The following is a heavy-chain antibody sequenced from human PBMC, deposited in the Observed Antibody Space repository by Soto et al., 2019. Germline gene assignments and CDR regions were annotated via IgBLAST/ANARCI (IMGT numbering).Heavy chain of an antibody. V-gene: IGHV3-7*01. CDR2: INNSRSDI. D-gene: IGHD3-3*01. CDR3: ARGYYDFWSGYPYYYYMDV. Sequence: GGSLSLSCAACGLTFSTSRMTWVRQTAGKGLEWVANINNSRSDIYYVDSVMGRFTISRDNAKNSLYLKMNSLRAEDTAVYYCARGYYDFWSGYPYYYYMDVWGKGTTVTVSS. J-gene: IGHJ6*03. CDR1: GLTFSTSR.